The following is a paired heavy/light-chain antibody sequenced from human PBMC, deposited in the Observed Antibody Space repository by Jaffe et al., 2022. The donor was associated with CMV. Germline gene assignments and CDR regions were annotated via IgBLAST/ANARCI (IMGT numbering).Heavy chain of an antibody. CDR1: GFTFNSFA. CDR3: ARDDAWAFDS. Sequence: EVQLVESGGGLVQPGGSLRLSCAASGFTFNSFAMNWVRQAPGKGLEWVSYISSTYYITYSDSVRGRFTVSRDNAKTSVYLQMNSLRDEDTAVYYCARDDAWAFDSWGQGTLVTVSS. J-gene: IGHJ4*02. CDR2: ISSTYYIT. D-gene: IGHD7-27*01. V-gene: IGHV3-48*02.
Light chain of an antibody. J-gene: IGLJ3*02. CDR3: NSHAGSKNFWV. CDR1: SSDVGGYNH. V-gene: IGLV2-8*01. Sequence: QSALTQPPSASGSPGQSVTISCTGTSSDVGGYNHVSWYQQHPGKAPKLMIYEVNKRPSGVPDRFSGSKSGNTASLTVSGLQAEDEADYYCNSHAGSKNFWVFGGGTKLTVL. CDR2: EVN.